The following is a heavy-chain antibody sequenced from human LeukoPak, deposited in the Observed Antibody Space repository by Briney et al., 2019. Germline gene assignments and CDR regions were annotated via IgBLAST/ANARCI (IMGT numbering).Heavy chain of an antibody. Sequence: GSGPTLVYPTQTLTLTCTFSGFSLTTTGVGVGWVRQPPGKALEWLALIYWDDDKYYRPSLRSRLTITKDTSKNQVVLTLTHVDPVHTVTYYCAHSPSDYGDFDFWGQGSLVTVSS. CDR2: IYWDDDK. J-gene: IGHJ4*02. V-gene: IGHV2-5*02. CDR1: GFSLTTTGVG. D-gene: IGHD4-17*01. CDR3: AHSPSDYGDFDF.